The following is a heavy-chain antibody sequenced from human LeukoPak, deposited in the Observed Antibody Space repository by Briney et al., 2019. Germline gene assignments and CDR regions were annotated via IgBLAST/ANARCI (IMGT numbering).Heavy chain of an antibody. CDR1: GGTFSSYA. V-gene: IGHV1-69*04. CDR2: IIPILGVA. Sequence: GSSVKVSCKSSGGTFSSYAISWGRQAPGQGIEWMGRIIPILGVANYAQKFQGRVTITADKSTSTAYMELSSLRSEDTAVYYCARVGDSYYYDSSGYSVIGPHDYWGQGTLVTVSS. CDR3: ARVGDSYYYDSSGYSVIGPHDY. D-gene: IGHD3-22*01. J-gene: IGHJ4*02.